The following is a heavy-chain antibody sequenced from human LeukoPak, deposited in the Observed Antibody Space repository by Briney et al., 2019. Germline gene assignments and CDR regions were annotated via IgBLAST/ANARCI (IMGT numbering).Heavy chain of an antibody. CDR2: INPKRGVT. D-gene: IGHD4-17*01. CDR3: ARERNYGDYGNAFDV. J-gene: IGHJ3*01. V-gene: IGHV1-2*02. Sequence: ASVKVSCKASGYTYTDYYIHWMRQAPGQGLEWMGWINPKRGVTTYAQKFQGRVTMTRDTSITTAYMELTRLRSDDTTIYYCARERNYGDYGNAFDVWGQGTKVTVSS. CDR1: GYTYTDYY.